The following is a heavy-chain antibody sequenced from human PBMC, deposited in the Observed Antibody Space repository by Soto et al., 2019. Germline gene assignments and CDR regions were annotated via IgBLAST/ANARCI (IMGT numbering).Heavy chain of an antibody. CDR2: IYSSGYT. CDR1: ADSIRGLY. D-gene: IGHD5-12*01. J-gene: IGHJ4*02. CDR3: AGGGGYNFGSDY. V-gene: IGHV4-59*01. Sequence: AETISLTCTLSADSIRGLYWTGVRQPPGKGLEWIGYIYSSGYTNYNPSLKNRGTISVDTPKKQFFLNLRSVTAADTALHDCAGGGGYNFGSDYWGRGCRVTVCS.